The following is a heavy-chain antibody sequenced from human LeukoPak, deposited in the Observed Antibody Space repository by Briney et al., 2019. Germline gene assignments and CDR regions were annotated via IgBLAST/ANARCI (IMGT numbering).Heavy chain of an antibody. D-gene: IGHD3-10*01. CDR2: INPNSGGT. Sequence: ASVKVSCKASGYTFTGFDMHWVRQAPGQGLEWMGWINPNSGGTYYQQKFQGRVTMTRDTSISTAYMEVRSLRSDDTAVYYCARDGMVRGVNLDYWGQGTLVTVSS. CDR3: ARDGMVRGVNLDY. CDR1: GYTFTGFD. J-gene: IGHJ4*02. V-gene: IGHV1-2*02.